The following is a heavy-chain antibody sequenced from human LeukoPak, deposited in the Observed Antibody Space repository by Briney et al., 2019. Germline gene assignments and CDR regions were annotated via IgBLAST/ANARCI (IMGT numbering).Heavy chain of an antibody. CDR1: GFTVSTNY. J-gene: IGHJ4*02. Sequence: GGSLRLSCAAFGFTVSTNYMSWARQAPGKGLEWVSVVYSGGSTHYADSVKGRFTIPRDNSKNTLYLQMNRLRGEDTAVYYCARGYLREPFDSWGQGTLVIVSS. V-gene: IGHV3-53*01. CDR2: VYSGGST. CDR3: ARGYLREPFDS. D-gene: IGHD1-14*01.